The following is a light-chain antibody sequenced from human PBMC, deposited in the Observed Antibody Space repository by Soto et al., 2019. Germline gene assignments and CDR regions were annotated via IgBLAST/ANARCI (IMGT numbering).Light chain of an antibody. CDR1: PAIASF. V-gene: IGKV1-9*01. Sequence: GDRVTITCRASPAIASFLAWYQQKPGTAPKLLIYGASTLQSGVPSRFSGSGSGTKFTLTIASLQPDDFATYYCQQANSFPLTFGGGTKVDIK. CDR2: GAS. CDR3: QQANSFPLT. J-gene: IGKJ4*01.